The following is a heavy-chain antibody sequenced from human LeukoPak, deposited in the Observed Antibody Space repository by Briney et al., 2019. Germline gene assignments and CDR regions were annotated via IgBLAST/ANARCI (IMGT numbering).Heavy chain of an antibody. CDR1: GFTFSSYA. CDR3: AARRHYYDSSGYYFDP. Sequence: GGSLRLSCAASGFTFSSYAMSWVRQAPGKGLEWVSAISGSGGSTYYADSVKGRFTISRDNSKNTLYLQMNSLRAEDTAVYYCAARRHYYDSSGYYFDPWGQGALVTVSS. V-gene: IGHV3-23*01. J-gene: IGHJ5*02. CDR2: ISGSGGST. D-gene: IGHD3-22*01.